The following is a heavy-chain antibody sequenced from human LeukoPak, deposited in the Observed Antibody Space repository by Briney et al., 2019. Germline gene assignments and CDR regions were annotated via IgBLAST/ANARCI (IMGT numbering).Heavy chain of an antibody. V-gene: IGHV3-30*04. CDR3: AKVTRITMVRGVNWFDP. Sequence: SGGSLRLSCAASGFTFSSYAMHWVRQAPGKGLEWVAVISYDGSNKYYADSVKGRFTISRDNSKNTLYLQMNSLRAEDTAVYYCAKVTRITMVRGVNWFDPWGQGTLVTVSS. J-gene: IGHJ5*02. D-gene: IGHD3-10*01. CDR1: GFTFSSYA. CDR2: ISYDGSNK.